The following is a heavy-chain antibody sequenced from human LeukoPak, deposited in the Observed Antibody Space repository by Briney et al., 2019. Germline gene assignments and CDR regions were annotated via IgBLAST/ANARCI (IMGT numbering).Heavy chain of an antibody. J-gene: IGHJ4*02. CDR2: IYHSGST. D-gene: IGHD6-13*01. CDR3: ARGRGSSWPKASTLNY. V-gene: IGHV4-30-2*01. CDR1: GGSISSGGYY. Sequence: PSQTLSLTCTVSGGSISSGGYYWSWIRQPPGKGLEWIGYIYHSGSTYYNPSLKSRVTISVDRSKNQFSLKLSSVTAAGTAVYYCARGRGSSWPKASTLNYWGQGTLVTVSS.